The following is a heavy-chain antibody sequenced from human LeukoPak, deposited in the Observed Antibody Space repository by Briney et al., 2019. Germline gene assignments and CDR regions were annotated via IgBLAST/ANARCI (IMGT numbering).Heavy chain of an antibody. CDR1: GGSFSGYY. J-gene: IGHJ3*02. D-gene: IGHD3-22*01. CDR3: ARSPVSDSSGREPFDI. CDR2: INHSGST. Sequence: PSETLSLTCAVYGGSFSGYYWSWIRQPPGMGLEWIGEINHSGSTNYNPSLKSRVTISVDTSKNQFSLKLSSVTAADTAVYYCARSPVSDSSGREPFDIWGQGTMVTVSS. V-gene: IGHV4-34*01.